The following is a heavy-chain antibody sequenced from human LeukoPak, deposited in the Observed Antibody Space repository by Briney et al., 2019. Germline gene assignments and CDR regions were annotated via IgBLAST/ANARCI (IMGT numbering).Heavy chain of an antibody. D-gene: IGHD4-11*01. CDR2: LGTDGTYT. J-gene: IGHJ5*02. CDR3: VRDPSNSGNWFDL. Sequence: GGSLRLSCASSGFNLRDYWMHWVRQAPGKGLVWVSRLGTDGTYTNYADSVTGRFTISRDNAKNTLYLQMDSLRAEDTSFYYCVRDPSNSGNWFDLWGEGTLVTVSS. V-gene: IGHV3-74*01. CDR1: GFNLRDYW.